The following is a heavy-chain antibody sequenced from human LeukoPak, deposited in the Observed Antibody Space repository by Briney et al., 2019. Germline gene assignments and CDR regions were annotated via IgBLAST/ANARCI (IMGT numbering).Heavy chain of an antibody. J-gene: IGHJ3*02. CDR2: INPNSGGT. V-gene: IGHV1-2*02. CDR1: GYTFTGYY. Sequence: ASVKVSCKASGYTFTGYYMHWVRQAPGQGLEWMGWINPNSGGTNYAQKFQGRVTMTGDTSISTAYMELSRLRSDDTAVYYCARAGVWDYSDSSGYHNAAFDIWGQGTMVTVSS. D-gene: IGHD3-22*01. CDR3: ARAGVWDYSDSSGYHNAAFDI.